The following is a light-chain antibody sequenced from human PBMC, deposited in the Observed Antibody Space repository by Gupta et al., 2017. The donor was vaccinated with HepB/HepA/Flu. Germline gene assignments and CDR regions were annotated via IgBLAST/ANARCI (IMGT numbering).Light chain of an antibody. J-gene: IGKJ1*01. V-gene: IGKV1-8*01. CDR3: QQEYSYPRT. CDR1: QGISSY. Sequence: AIRMTQSPSSFSASTGDRVTITCRASQGISSYLAWYQQKPGKAPKLLIYAASTLQSGVPSRFSGSGSGTDFTLTISCLQSEDFANYYCQQEYSYPRTFGQGTKVEIK. CDR2: AAS.